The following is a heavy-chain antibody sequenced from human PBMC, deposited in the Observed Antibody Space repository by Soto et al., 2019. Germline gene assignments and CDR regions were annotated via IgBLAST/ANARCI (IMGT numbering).Heavy chain of an antibody. D-gene: IGHD3-22*01. CDR3: ARDLHYYDSSGLDY. J-gene: IGHJ4*02. CDR1: GFTFSDYY. Sequence: GGSLRLSCAASGFTFSDYYMSWIRQAPGKGLEWVSYISSSGSTIYYADSVKSRFTISRDNAKNSLYLQMNSLRAEDTAVYYCARDLHYYDSSGLDYWGQGTLVTVSS. CDR2: ISSSGSTI. V-gene: IGHV3-11*01.